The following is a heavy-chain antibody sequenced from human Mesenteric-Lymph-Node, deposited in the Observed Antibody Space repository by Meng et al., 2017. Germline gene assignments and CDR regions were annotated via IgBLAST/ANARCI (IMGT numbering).Heavy chain of an antibody. D-gene: IGHD5-12*01. CDR2: TSAYNDKT. V-gene: IGHV1-18*01. CDR3: AGGSGYDYPYYFDY. CDR1: GYIFTSYG. Sequence: ASVKVSCKASGYIFTSYGISWMRQAPGQGPEWMGWTSAYNDKTTYVQKFQGRVTMTTDTSTNTAYMELRSLRSDDTAVYYCAGGSGYDYPYYFDYWGQGNLVTVSS. J-gene: IGHJ4*02.